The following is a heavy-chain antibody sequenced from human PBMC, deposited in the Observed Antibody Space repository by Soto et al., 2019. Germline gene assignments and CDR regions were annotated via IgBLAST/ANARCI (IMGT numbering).Heavy chain of an antibody. CDR1: GYTFTSYY. Sequence: ASVKVSCKASGYTFTSYYMHWVRQAPGQGLEWMGIINPSGGSTSYAQKFQGRVTMTRDTSTSTVYMELSSLRSEDTAVYYCGRGYCISTSCYGPYYYYGMDVWGQGTTVTVSS. V-gene: IGHV1-46*01. D-gene: IGHD2-2*01. J-gene: IGHJ6*02. CDR2: INPSGGST. CDR3: GRGYCISTSCYGPYYYYGMDV.